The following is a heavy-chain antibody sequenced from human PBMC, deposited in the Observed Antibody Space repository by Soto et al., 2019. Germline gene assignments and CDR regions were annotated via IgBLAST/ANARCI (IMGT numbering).Heavy chain of an antibody. CDR2: IRNDGSDK. CDR3: AKDRRAGGNSAFYFDF. V-gene: IGHV3-30*02. D-gene: IGHD3-16*01. J-gene: IGHJ4*02. Sequence: GGSLRLSCAASGFIFSPYGIHWVRQAPGKGLEWVALIRNDGSDKYYAESVTGRFTISRDNSHNTLYLQVHSLTAEDTAVYYCAKDRRAGGNSAFYFDFWGQGAQVTVSS. CDR1: GFIFSPYG.